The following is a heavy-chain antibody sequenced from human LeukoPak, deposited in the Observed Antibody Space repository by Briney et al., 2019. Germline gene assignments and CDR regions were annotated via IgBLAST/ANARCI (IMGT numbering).Heavy chain of an antibody. CDR1: GYTFTGYC. Sequence: ASVKVSCKASGYTFTGYCMHWVRQAPGQGLEWMGRINPNSGGTNYAQKFQGRVTMTRDTSISTAYMELSRLRSDDTAVYYCARGALYSSSRGWFDPWGQGTLVTVSS. CDR3: ARGALYSSSRGWFDP. J-gene: IGHJ5*02. D-gene: IGHD6-6*01. CDR2: INPNSGGT. V-gene: IGHV1-2*06.